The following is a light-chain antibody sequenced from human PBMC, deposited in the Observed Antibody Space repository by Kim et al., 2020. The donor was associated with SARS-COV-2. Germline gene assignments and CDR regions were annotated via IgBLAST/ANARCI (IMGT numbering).Light chain of an antibody. J-gene: IGLJ2*01. CDR2: GKN. CDR1: SLRSYY. Sequence: SSELTQDPAVSVALGQTVRITCQGDSLRSYYATWYQQKPGQAPILVIYGKNNRPSGIPDRFSGSSSGNTASVTITGTQAGDEADYYCNSRDSNDNVVFGG. CDR3: NSRDSNDNVV. V-gene: IGLV3-19*01.